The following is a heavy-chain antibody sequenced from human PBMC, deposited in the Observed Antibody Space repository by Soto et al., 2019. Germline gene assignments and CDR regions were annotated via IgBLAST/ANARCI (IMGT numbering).Heavy chain of an antibody. D-gene: IGHD3-16*01. Sequence: QVQLVQSGAEVKKPGSSVKVSCKASGFTFPSYGITWVRQAPGQGLEWMGWITASNGNTHYAQNLQGRVTMTTDTSTSTAYMELWRLNSDDTAVYYCARGSSYGSFWYFDLWGRGTLVTVSS. V-gene: IGHV1-18*01. CDR1: GFTFPSYG. J-gene: IGHJ2*01. CDR2: ITASNGNT. CDR3: ARGSSYGSFWYFDL.